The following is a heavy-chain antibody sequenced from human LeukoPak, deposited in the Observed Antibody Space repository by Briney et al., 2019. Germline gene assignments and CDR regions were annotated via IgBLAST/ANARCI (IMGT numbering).Heavy chain of an antibody. J-gene: IGHJ4*02. CDR1: GFTFSSYS. V-gene: IGHV3-21*01. CDR2: VSSSSRYI. D-gene: IGHD4-11*01. CDR3: ARDLFPSTTAYFDY. Sequence: GGSLRLSCAASGFTFSSYSMNWVRQAPGKGLEWVSSVSSSSRYIYYADSVKGRFTISRDDAKNSLYLQMNSLRAEDTAVYYCARDLFPSTTAYFDYWGQGTLVTVSS.